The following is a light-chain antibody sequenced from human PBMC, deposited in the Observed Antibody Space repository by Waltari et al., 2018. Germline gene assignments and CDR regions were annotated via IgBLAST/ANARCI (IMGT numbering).Light chain of an antibody. CDR1: EAINKW. CDR3: QQYNRFSP. Sequence: DTQLSQFPSTLAASVGDRVTITCRAREAINKWLACYQQKPGKAPKVLIYDASTLQSGVPSRVSGSGSGTEFTLTIDSLQPDDFATYYCQQYNRFSPFGQGTNVEVK. J-gene: IGKJ1*01. V-gene: IGKV1-5*01. CDR2: DAS.